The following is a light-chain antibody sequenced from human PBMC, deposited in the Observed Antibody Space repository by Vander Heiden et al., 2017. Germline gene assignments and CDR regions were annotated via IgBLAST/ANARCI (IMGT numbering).Light chain of an antibody. CDR3: LQGDSSPRT. CDR1: SSISIY. Sequence: IQMTQSPFPLFASVGDRVTINCRASSSISIYLNWYSQKRGKAPKVLIYAASSLQSRVPSRFSGGGSGSDFTLPIGSLQPEDCATSLSLQGDSSPRTFGGGTKVEIK. J-gene: IGKJ4*01. V-gene: IGKV1-39*01. CDR2: AAS.